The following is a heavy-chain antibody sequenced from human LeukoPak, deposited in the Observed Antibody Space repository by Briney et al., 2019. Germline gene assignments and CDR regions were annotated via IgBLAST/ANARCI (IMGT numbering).Heavy chain of an antibody. CDR3: ASGALVWLPRD. D-gene: IGHD3-10*01. CDR2: IKQDGSEK. V-gene: IGHV3-7*01. CDR1: GFTFSSYW. J-gene: IGHJ4*02. Sequence: GGSLRLSCAASGFTFSSYWMSWVRQAPGKGLEWVANIKQDGSEKYYVDSVKGRFTISRDNAKNSLYLQMNSLRAEDTAVYYCASGALVWLPRDWGQGTLVTVSS.